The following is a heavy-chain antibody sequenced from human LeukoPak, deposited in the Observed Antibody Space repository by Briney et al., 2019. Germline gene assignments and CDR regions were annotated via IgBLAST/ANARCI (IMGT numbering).Heavy chain of an antibody. CDR3: ARDHARDGYNF. D-gene: IGHD5-24*01. V-gene: IGHV3-7*01. CDR2: IKQDGSEK. Sequence: PGGSLRLSCAASEFTFSSYWMNWVRQAPGKGLEWVANIKQDGSEKYYVDSVKGRFTIPRDNAQNSLYLQMNSLRVEDTAIYYCARDHARDGYNFWGQGTLVTVSS. J-gene: IGHJ4*02. CDR1: EFTFSSYW.